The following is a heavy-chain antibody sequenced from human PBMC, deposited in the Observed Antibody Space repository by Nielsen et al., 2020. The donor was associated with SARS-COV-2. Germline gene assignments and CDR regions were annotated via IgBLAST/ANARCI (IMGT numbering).Heavy chain of an antibody. Sequence: SETLSLTCTVSGGSISTYYWSWIRQPPGKGLEWIGYIYYSGSTNYNPSLKSRVTISVDTSKNQFSLKLGSVTAADTAVYYCARGDYYYGMDVWGQGTTVIVSS. CDR3: ARGDYYYGMDV. CDR1: GGSISTYY. CDR2: IYYSGST. V-gene: IGHV4-59*13. J-gene: IGHJ6*02.